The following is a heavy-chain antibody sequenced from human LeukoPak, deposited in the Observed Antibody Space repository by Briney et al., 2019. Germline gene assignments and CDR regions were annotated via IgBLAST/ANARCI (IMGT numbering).Heavy chain of an antibody. V-gene: IGHV3-23*01. Sequence: GGSLRLSCAASGFTFSNYAMTWVRQAPGKGLDWVSSITDSGMSSYYADSVKGRFTISRDNPRNTLYLQMHSLRSEDTAKYYCASYPFGVLRFLDWFSSPGGQGALVTVSS. CDR1: GFTFSNYA. J-gene: IGHJ4*02. CDR3: ASYPFGVLRFLDWFSSP. CDR2: ITDSGMSS. D-gene: IGHD3-3*01.